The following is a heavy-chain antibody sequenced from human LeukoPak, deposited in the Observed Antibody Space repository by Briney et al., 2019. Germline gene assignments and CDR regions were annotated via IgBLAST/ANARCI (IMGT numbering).Heavy chain of an antibody. CDR2: ISGSGGST. CDR3: ARGSDYYYDSSGYRYFQH. D-gene: IGHD3-22*01. Sequence: GGSLRLSCAASGFTFSSYAMSWVRQAPGKGLEWVSAISGSGGSTYYADSVKGRFTISRDNAKNTLYLQMNSLRAEDTAVYYCARGSDYYYDSSGYRYFQHWGQGTLVTVSS. CDR1: GFTFSSYA. J-gene: IGHJ1*01. V-gene: IGHV3-23*01.